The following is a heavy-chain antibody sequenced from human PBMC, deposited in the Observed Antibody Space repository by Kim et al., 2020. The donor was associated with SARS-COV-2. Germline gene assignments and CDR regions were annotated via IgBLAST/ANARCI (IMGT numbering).Heavy chain of an antibody. V-gene: IGHV2-5*01. J-gene: IGHJ6*02. CDR2: IYGNDEK. D-gene: IGHD2-8*01. CDR3: AHDSPGLYGFDV. CDR1: GFSLTPDRLVG. Sequence: SCPTLVNPTQTLTLTCSFSGFSLTPDRLVGVTWVRQPPGKALEWLALIYGNDEKRYTPSLKSRLTIAKDTTENRVVLTLTNVDPVDTGTYYCAHDSPGLYGFDVWGQGTTVTVSS.